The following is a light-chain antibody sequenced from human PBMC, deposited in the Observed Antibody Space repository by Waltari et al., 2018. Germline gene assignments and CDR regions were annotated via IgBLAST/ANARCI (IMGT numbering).Light chain of an antibody. CDR3: VLYMGSGSWV. V-gene: IGLV8-61*01. J-gene: IGLJ3*02. CDR1: SGSVSTSYY. CDR2: STN. Sequence: QTVVTQEPSFSVSPGGTVTLTCGLRSGSVSTSYYPSWYQQTPGQAPRTLIYSTNTSSSGVPDRFSGSILGNKAALTITGAQADDESDYYCVLYMGSGSWVFGGGTKLTVL.